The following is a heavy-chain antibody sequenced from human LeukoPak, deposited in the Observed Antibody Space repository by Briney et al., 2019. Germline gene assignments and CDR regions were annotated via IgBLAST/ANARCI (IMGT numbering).Heavy chain of an antibody. CDR2: ISSSGSTI. CDR1: GFTFSDYY. J-gene: IGHJ4*02. D-gene: IGHD4-17*01. Sequence: GGSLRLSCAASGFTFSDYYMSWIRQAPGKGLEWVSYISSSGSTIYYADSVKGRFTISRDNSKNTLYLQMNSLRAEDTAVYYCARDLMTTVTRPDDYWGQGTLVTVYS. V-gene: IGHV3-11*04. CDR3: ARDLMTTVTRPDDY.